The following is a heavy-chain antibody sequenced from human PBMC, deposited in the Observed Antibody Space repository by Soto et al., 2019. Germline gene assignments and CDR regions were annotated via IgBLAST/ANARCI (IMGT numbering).Heavy chain of an antibody. CDR2: IHPDGGHT. J-gene: IGHJ4*02. Sequence: QVQLVQSGAEVKKPGASVKVSCKASGYTFSNYYVQWVRQAPGQGLEWLGVIHPDGGHTTYSQKFQDRVTMTRDTFTSTVYMELSSLSSEDTAVYYCARGDNDYWGQGTLVTVSS. V-gene: IGHV1-46*01. CDR3: ARGDNDY. CDR1: GYTFSNYY.